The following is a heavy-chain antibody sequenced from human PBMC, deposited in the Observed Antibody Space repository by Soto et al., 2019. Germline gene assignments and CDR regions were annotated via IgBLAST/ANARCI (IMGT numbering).Heavy chain of an antibody. D-gene: IGHD4-4*01. Sequence: PGGSLRLSCAASGFTFSDHPMHWVRQAPGKGLEWVAFISFDGSDKDYADSVKGPFTISRDNFKNTLYLQMNSLRTEDTAVYYCAREPIYSPLDYWGQGTLVTVSS. CDR2: ISFDGSDK. CDR1: GFTFSDHP. CDR3: AREPIYSPLDY. V-gene: IGHV3-30-3*01. J-gene: IGHJ4*02.